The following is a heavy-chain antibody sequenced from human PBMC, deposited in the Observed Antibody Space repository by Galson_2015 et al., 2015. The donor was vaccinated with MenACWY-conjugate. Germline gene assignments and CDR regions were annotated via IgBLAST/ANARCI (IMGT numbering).Heavy chain of an antibody. CDR1: GGSISSTNYY. J-gene: IGHJ6*02. V-gene: IGHV4-61*01. CDR3: ARDRVIYDSSGYSQTYGMDV. Sequence: LSLTCNVSGGSISSTNYYWGWIRQSPGRGLEWIGYIYYSGSTNYNPSLKSRVTISVDTSKNQFSLKLSSVTAADTAVYYCARDRVIYDSSGYSQTYGMDVWGQGTTVTVSS. D-gene: IGHD3-22*01. CDR2: IYYSGST.